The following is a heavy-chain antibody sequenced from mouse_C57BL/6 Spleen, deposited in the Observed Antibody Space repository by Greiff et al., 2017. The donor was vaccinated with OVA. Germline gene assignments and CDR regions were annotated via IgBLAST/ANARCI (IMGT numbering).Heavy chain of an antibody. CDR3: ARPPYYYGSSYAPFFAY. J-gene: IGHJ3*01. CDR1: GFTFSDYG. Sequence: EVKVVESGGGLVKPGGSLKLSCAASGFTFSDYGMHWVRQAPEKGLEWVAYISSGSSTIYYADTVKGRFTISRDNAKNTLFLQMTSLRSEDTAMYYCARPPYYYGSSYAPFFAYWGQGTLVTVSA. V-gene: IGHV5-17*01. D-gene: IGHD1-1*01. CDR2: ISSGSSTI.